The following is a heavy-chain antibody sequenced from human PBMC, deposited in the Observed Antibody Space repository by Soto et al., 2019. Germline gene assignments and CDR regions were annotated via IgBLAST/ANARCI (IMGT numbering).Heavy chain of an antibody. J-gene: IGHJ4*02. CDR1: SGSISSSNW. D-gene: IGHD3-16*02. Sequence: SETLSLTCAVSSGSISSSNWWSWVRQPPGKGLEWIGEIYHSGSTNYNPSLKSRVTISLDKSKNQFSLKLSSVTAADTAVYYCARVQSYIRGSYRYTFYFDYWSQGTLVTVS. CDR2: IYHSGST. V-gene: IGHV4-4*02. CDR3: ARVQSYIRGSYRYTFYFDY.